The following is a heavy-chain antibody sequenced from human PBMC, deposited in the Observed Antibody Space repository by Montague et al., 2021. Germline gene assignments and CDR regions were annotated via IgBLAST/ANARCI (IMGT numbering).Heavy chain of an antibody. Sequence: SLSLSCAASGFTFSGYAMSWVRQAPGKGLEWVSGTSATGGGTFYADSVKGRFVISRDNSKNTLFLQMNGLRADDTAVYYCAKNRAAPGRSSFDYWGQGTLVTVSS. CDR3: AKNRAAPGRSSFDY. J-gene: IGHJ4*02. CDR1: GFTFSGYA. CDR2: TSATGGGT. D-gene: IGHD6-13*01. V-gene: IGHV3-23*01.